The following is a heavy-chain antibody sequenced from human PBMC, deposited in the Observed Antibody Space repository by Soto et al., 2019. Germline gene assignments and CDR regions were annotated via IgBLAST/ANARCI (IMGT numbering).Heavy chain of an antibody. V-gene: IGHV4-34*01. Sequence: QVQLQQWGAGLLKPSGTLSLTCAVYGGSFSGYYWNWIRQPPGKGLEWIGEINHSGSTNNNPSLKSRVTISVDTSKNQFSLKLSSVTAADTAVYYCARGWGSGVFDYWGQGTLVTVSS. J-gene: IGHJ4*02. CDR1: GGSFSGYY. CDR2: INHSGST. D-gene: IGHD6-19*01. CDR3: ARGWGSGVFDY.